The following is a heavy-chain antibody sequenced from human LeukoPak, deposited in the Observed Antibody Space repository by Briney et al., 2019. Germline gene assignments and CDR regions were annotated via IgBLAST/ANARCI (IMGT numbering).Heavy chain of an antibody. D-gene: IGHD2-15*01. CDR2: IYYSGGNT. J-gene: IGHJ4*02. CDR3: AKDQGQAVVPRRFDY. Sequence: GGSLRPSCAASGFTFSTYAMSWVRQAPGKGLEWVSTIYYSGGNTYSADSVKGRFTISRDNAKNTLYLQMNSLRAEDTAVYYCAKDQGQAVVPRRFDYWGQGTLVTVSS. V-gene: IGHV3-23*01. CDR1: GFTFSTYA.